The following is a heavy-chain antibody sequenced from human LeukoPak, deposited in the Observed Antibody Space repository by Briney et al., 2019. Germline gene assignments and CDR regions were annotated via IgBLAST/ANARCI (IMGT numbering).Heavy chain of an antibody. CDR2: ILYTGRT. D-gene: IGHD1-26*01. V-gene: IGHV4-39*01. J-gene: IGHJ4*02. Sequence: SETLSLTCTVSGDSISSSGFYWAWIRQPPGKGLEWIGSILYTGRTFYNPSLKSRVTISVDTSKNQFSLRLGSVTASDTAVYYCARRDVGATIDYWGQGALVTVSS. CDR1: GDSISSSGFY. CDR3: ARRDVGATIDY.